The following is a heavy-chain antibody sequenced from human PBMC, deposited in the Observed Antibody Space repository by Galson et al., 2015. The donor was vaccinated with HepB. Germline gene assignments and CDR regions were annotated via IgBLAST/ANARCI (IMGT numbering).Heavy chain of an antibody. V-gene: IGHV1-18*01. CDR3: ARDHFVFAGDYSTSSGRDF. CDR1: DYTFTNYG. D-gene: IGHD6-6*01. Sequence: SVKVSCKASDYTFTNYGISWVRQAPGQGLEWMGWINPYNGNTNYAQKFQGRVTMTTDTSTKTAYMELRSLRSDDTAMYYCARDHFVFAGDYSTSSGRDFWGQGTLVTVSS. CDR2: INPYNGNT. J-gene: IGHJ4*02.